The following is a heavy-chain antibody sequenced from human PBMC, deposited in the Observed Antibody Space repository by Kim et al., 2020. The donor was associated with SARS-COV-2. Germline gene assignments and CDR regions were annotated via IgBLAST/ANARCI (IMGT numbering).Heavy chain of an antibody. J-gene: IGHJ4*02. V-gene: IGHV1-24*01. D-gene: IGHD2-21*01. CDR3: XTIGPL. CDR2: FDPEDGET. CDR1: GYTLTELS. Sequence: ASVKVSCKVSGYTLTELSMHWVRQAPGKGLEWMGXFDPEDGETIYAQKFQGRXTMTEDTSTDTAYMELSSLRSXDTAXYYXXTIGPLWGQGTVVTVSS.